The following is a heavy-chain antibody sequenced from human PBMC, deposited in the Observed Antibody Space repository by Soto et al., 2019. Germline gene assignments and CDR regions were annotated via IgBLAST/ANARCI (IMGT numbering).Heavy chain of an antibody. D-gene: IGHD6-13*01. J-gene: IGHJ6*02. CDR1: GFTFSSYG. Sequence: GGSLRLSCAASGFTFSSYGMHWVRQAPGKGLEWVAVIWYDGSNKYYADSVKGRFTISRDNSKNTLYLQMNSLRAEDTAVYYCARLSYSSSRYYYYGMDVWGQGTTVTVSS. V-gene: IGHV3-33*01. CDR2: IWYDGSNK. CDR3: ARLSYSSSRYYYYGMDV.